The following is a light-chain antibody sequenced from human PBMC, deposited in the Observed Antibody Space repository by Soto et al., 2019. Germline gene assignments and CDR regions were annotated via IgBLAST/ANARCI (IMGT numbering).Light chain of an antibody. J-gene: IGKJ2*01. CDR2: DAS. CDR3: KQYISTPYI. Sequence: DIQMTQFPSTLSASVGDRVTITCRASQTTNTWLAWYQQKPGTAPKLLIYDASSLEGGVPSRFSASGSGTKFPLTISGLQPDDLATYYCKQYISTPYIFGQGTKVDIK. CDR1: QTTNTW. V-gene: IGKV1-5*01.